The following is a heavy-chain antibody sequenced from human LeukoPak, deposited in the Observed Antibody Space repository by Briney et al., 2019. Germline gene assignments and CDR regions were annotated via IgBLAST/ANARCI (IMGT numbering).Heavy chain of an antibody. Sequence: PSETLSLTCTVSGGSISSSTYYWGWIRQPPGKGLEWIGSIYYSGSTYYNPCLKSRVTISVDTSKNQFSLKLSSVTAADTAVYYCAGNLGVTAISRAVYWYFDLWGRGTLVTVSS. J-gene: IGHJ2*01. CDR1: GGSISSSTYY. CDR3: AGNLGVTAISRAVYWYFDL. CDR2: IYYSGST. V-gene: IGHV4-39*07. D-gene: IGHD2-21*02.